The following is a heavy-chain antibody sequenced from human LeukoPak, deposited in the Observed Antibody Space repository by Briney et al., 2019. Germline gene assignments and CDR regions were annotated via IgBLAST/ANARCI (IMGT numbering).Heavy chain of an antibody. CDR1: GYTFTSYG. J-gene: IGHJ5*02. D-gene: IGHD1-26*01. CDR2: ISAYNGNT. V-gene: IGHV1-18*01. CDR3: ARDSDSGTSWTNWFDP. Sequence: ASVKVSCKASGYTFTSYGISWVRQAPGQGLEWMGWISAYNGNTNYAQNFQGRVTMTRDTSISTAYMDLSRLRSGDTAVYYCARDSDSGTSWTNWFDPWGQGTLVTVSS.